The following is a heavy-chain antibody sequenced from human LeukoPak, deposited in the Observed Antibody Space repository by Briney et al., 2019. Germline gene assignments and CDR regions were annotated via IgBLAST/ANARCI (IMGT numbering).Heavy chain of an antibody. Sequence: ASVKVSCKASGYTFTSYDINWMRQATGQGLEWMGWMNPNSGNTGYAQKFQGRVTMTRNTSISTAYMELSSLRSEDTAVYYCARVPLSGGSGSYVDYWGQGTLVTVSS. CDR1: GYTFTSYD. CDR2: MNPNSGNT. J-gene: IGHJ4*02. D-gene: IGHD3-10*01. CDR3: ARVPLSGGSGSYVDY. V-gene: IGHV1-8*01.